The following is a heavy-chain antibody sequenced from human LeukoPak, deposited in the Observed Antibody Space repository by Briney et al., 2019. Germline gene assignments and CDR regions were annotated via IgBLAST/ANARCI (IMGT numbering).Heavy chain of an antibody. CDR1: GFTFSSYA. CDR3: ASQLELRYYYYMDV. CDR2: ISGSGDNT. J-gene: IGHJ6*03. V-gene: IGHV3-23*01. Sequence: GGSLRLSCAASGFTFSSYAMSWVRQAAGKGLEWVSGISGSGDNTYYADSVKGRFTISRDNSKNILYLQMNSLRAEDTALYYCASQLELRYYYYMDVWGKGTTVTVSS. D-gene: IGHD1-7*01.